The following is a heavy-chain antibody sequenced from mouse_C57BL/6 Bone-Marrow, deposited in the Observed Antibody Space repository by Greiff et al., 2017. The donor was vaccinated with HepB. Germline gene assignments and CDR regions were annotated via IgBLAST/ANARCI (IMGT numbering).Heavy chain of an antibody. CDR2: ISDGGSYT. V-gene: IGHV5-4*01. Sequence: EVKLMESGGGLVKPGGSLKLSCAASGFTFSSYAMSWVRQTPEKRLEWVATISDGGSYTYYPDNVKGRFTISRDNAKNNLYLQMSHLKSEDTAMYYCARDPGWLLPYWYFDVWGTGTTVTVSS. D-gene: IGHD2-3*01. CDR1: GFTFSSYA. CDR3: ARDPGWLLPYWYFDV. J-gene: IGHJ1*03.